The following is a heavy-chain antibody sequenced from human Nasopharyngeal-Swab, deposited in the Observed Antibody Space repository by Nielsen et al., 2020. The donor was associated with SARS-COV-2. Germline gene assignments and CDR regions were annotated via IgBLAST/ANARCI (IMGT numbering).Heavy chain of an antibody. CDR1: GFTFSNYW. CDR2: IKEDGSAK. Sequence: GESLKISCADSGFTFSNYWMSWVRQAPGKGPEWVANIKEDGSAKYYVDSVKGRFTISRDNAKNSLYLQMNSLRAEDTAVYYCARDFVGQMDVWGQGTTVTVSS. V-gene: IGHV3-7*03. D-gene: IGHD3-10*01. J-gene: IGHJ6*02. CDR3: ARDFVGQMDV.